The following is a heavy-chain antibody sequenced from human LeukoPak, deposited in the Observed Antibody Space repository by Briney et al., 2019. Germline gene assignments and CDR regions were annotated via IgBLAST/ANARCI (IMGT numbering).Heavy chain of an antibody. D-gene: IGHD3-9*01. J-gene: IGHJ5*02. CDR2: IKQDGSEK. CDR1: GFTFSSYW. CDR3: ARGAYDILTGYSA. V-gene: IGHV3-7*01. Sequence: SGGSLRLSCAASGFTFSSYWMSWVRQAPGKGLEWVANIKQDGSEKYYVDSVKGRFTISRDNAKNTLYLQMNSLRAEDTAVYYCARGAYDILTGYSAWGQGTLVTVSS.